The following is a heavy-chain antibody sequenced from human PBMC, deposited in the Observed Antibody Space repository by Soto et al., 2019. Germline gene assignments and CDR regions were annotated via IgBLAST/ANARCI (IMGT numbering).Heavy chain of an antibody. V-gene: IGHV1-18*04. CDR1: GDTFTSDG. CDR2: IRAYNGNT. Sequence: APVKVSFKDSGDTFTSDGISWVRQAPGQVLEWVGWIRAYNGNTNYAQKLQGRVTMTRDTSSSRPYIELRSLRSDATAVYYCARVRSGSYYLVSFCYFDYGGQGTLVTVSS. J-gene: IGHJ4*02. CDR3: ARVRSGSYYLVSFCYFDY. D-gene: IGHD1-26*01.